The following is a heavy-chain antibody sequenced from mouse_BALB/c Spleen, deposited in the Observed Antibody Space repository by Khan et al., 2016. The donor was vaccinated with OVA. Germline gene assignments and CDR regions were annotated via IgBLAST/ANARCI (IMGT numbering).Heavy chain of an antibody. V-gene: IGHV5-17*02. CDR2: ISGDSNTI. CDR1: GFTFSSYG. CDR3: ATSYFYGYYFDY. Sequence: VQLKESGGDLVQPGGSRKLSCAASGFTFSSYGMHWVRQAPEKGLEWVAYISGDSNTIYYADTVKGRFTISRDNPRNTLFLQMTSLMSEDTAMYYGATSYFYGYYFDYWGPGTTLTVSS. D-gene: IGHD1-1*01. J-gene: IGHJ2*01.